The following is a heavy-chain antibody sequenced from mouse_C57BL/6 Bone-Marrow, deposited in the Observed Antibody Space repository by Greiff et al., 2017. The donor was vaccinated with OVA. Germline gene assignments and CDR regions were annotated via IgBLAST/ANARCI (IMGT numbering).Heavy chain of an antibody. CDR2: IDPSDSYT. CDR3: AKSSIYYDYDEDAMDY. CDR1: GYTFTSYW. Sequence: QVQLQQPGAELVKPGASVKLSCKASGYTFTSYWMQWVKQRPGQGLEWIGEIDPSDSYTNYNQKFKGKATLTVDTSSSTAYMQLSSLTSEDSAVYYCAKSSIYYDYDEDAMDYWGQGTSVTVSS. J-gene: IGHJ4*01. D-gene: IGHD2-4*01. V-gene: IGHV1-50*01.